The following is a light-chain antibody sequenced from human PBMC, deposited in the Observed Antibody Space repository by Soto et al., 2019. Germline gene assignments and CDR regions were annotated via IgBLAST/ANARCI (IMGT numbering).Light chain of an antibody. J-gene: IGKJ1*01. CDR1: QSLLHSNGYNY. CDR2: LGS. Sequence: DIVMTQSPLSLPVTPVEPASISCRSSQSLLHSNGYNYLDWYLQKPGQSPQLLIYLGSNRASGVPDRFRGSGSGTDFTLKISRVEAEDVGVYYCMQALQTPRTFGQGTKVEIK. V-gene: IGKV2-28*01. CDR3: MQALQTPRT.